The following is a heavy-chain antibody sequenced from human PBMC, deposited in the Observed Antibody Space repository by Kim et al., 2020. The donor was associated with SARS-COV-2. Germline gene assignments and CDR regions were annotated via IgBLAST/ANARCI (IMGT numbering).Heavy chain of an antibody. J-gene: IGHJ4*02. V-gene: IGHV4-39*01. CDR3: ARLLRDSSGKTPYFDY. CDR2: IYYSGST. D-gene: IGHD6-19*01. CDR1: GGSISSSSYY. Sequence: SETLSLTCTVSGGSISSSSYYWGWIRQPPGKGLEWIGSIYYSGSTYYNPSLKSRVTISVDTSKNQFSLKLSSVTAADTAVYYCARLLRDSSGKTPYFDYWGQGTLVTVSS.